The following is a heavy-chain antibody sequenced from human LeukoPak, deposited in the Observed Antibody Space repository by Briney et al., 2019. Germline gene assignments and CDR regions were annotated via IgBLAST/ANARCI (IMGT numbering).Heavy chain of an antibody. CDR2: INQDGSEK. J-gene: IGHJ4*02. Sequence: PGGSLRLSCAASGFTFSSYWMSWVRQAPGKGLEWVANINQDGSEKYYVDSVKGRFTISTDNAENSLYLQMNSLRAEDTAVYYCARDGGGSFNYWGQGTLVTVSS. CDR1: GFTFSSYW. CDR3: ARDGGGSFNY. V-gene: IGHV3-7*01. D-gene: IGHD3-16*01.